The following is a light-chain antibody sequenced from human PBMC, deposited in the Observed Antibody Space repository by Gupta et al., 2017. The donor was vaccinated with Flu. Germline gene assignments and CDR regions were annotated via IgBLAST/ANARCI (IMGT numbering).Light chain of an antibody. CDR2: DAS. V-gene: IGKV3-11*01. CDR1: QSGSSH. Sequence: VMFSPSRTFLSWSPGERATLSCRASQSGSSHQAWYQKKPGQAPRLLNYDASNRATGIPARFSGSGSGTDFTLNISSLEPEDFAVYYCQQRSNWPQLTFGGGTKVEIK. J-gene: IGKJ4*02. CDR3: QQRSNWPQLT.